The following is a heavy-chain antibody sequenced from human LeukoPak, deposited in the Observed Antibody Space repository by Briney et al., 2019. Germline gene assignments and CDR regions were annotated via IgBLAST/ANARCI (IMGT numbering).Heavy chain of an antibody. V-gene: IGHV3-9*01. CDR3: AKDIGDQPEGAFDI. J-gene: IGHJ3*02. D-gene: IGHD3-16*01. CDR1: GFTFSDYY. CDR2: ISWNSGSI. Sequence: GGSLRLSCAASGFTFSDYYMSWIRQAPGKGLEWVSGISWNSGSIGYADSVKGRFTISRDNAKNSLYLQMNSLRAEDTALYYCAKDIGDQPEGAFDIWGQGTMVTVSS.